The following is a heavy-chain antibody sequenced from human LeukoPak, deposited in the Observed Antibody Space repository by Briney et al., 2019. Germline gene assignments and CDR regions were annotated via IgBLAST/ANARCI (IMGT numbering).Heavy chain of an antibody. J-gene: IGHJ6*03. D-gene: IGHD6-13*01. Sequence: ASVKVSCKASGYTFTSYAMNWVRQAPGQGLEWMGWINPNSGGTNYAQKFQGRVTMTRDTSISTAYMELSSLRFDDTAVYYCARGATAGRFSLRPTGAYYMDVWGKGTTVTVSS. CDR2: INPNSGGT. CDR3: ARGATAGRFSLRPTGAYYMDV. CDR1: GYTFTSYA. V-gene: IGHV1-2*02.